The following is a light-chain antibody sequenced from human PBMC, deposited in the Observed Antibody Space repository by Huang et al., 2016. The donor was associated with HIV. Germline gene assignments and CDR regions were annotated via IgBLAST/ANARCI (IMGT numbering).Light chain of an antibody. Sequence: ETVLTQSPATLSLSPGERATLSCRASQSVNSYLASYQQKPGQTPRLLIYDASNRATGIPARFSGSGSGTDFTLTISSLEPEDFAVYYCQQRKYWPPITFGQGTRLEIK. V-gene: IGKV3-11*01. J-gene: IGKJ5*01. CDR2: DAS. CDR1: QSVNSY. CDR3: QQRKYWPPIT.